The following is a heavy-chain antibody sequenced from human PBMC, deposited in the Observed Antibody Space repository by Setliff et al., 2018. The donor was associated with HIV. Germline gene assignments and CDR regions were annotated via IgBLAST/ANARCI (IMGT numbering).Heavy chain of an antibody. D-gene: IGHD3-10*01. V-gene: IGHV4-59*08. Sequence: PSETLSLTCTVSGGSISSYYWSWIRQPPGKGLEWIAYIFYSGSTNYNPSLKSRVTVSVDTSKNQFSLRLSSVTAADTAVYYCARLGRWFGHYFDFWGQGTLVTVSS. CDR3: ARLGRWFGHYFDF. CDR2: IFYSGST. J-gene: IGHJ4*02. CDR1: GGSISSYY.